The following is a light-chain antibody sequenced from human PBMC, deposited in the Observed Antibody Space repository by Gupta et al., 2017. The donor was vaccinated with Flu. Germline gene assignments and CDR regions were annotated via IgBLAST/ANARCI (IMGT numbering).Light chain of an antibody. V-gene: IGKV3-20*01. Sequence: ELVLTHSPRTLSLSPGETATLSCRASESVSSSYLAWYQQKHGLAPRVLIYGASSRATGIPDRFSGSGSGTDFNLTISRLEPEDFAVYYCQQYGRSPLTFGQGTKLEIK. CDR2: GAS. CDR3: QQYGRSPLT. CDR1: ESVSSSY. J-gene: IGKJ2*01.